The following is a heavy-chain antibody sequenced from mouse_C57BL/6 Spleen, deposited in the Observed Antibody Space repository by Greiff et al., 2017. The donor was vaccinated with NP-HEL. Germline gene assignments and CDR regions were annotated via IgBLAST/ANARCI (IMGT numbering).Heavy chain of an antibody. Sequence: VKLVESGAELVKPGASVKISCKASGYAFSSYWMNWVKQRPGKGLEWIGQIYPGDGDTNYNGKFKGKATLTADKSSSTAYMQLSSLTSEDSAVYFCARGAYGSYWGQGTLVTVSA. CDR3: ARGAYGSY. J-gene: IGHJ3*01. D-gene: IGHD2-2*01. V-gene: IGHV1-80*01. CDR2: IYPGDGDT. CDR1: GYAFSSYW.